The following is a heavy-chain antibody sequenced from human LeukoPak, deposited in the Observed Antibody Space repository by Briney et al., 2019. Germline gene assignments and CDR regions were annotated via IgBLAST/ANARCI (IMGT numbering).Heavy chain of an antibody. CDR3: ARESSWLFDY. Sequence: GASVKVSCKASGYIFPSYGISWVRQAPGQGLEWMGWINPNSGGTNYAQKFQGRVTMTRDTSISTAYMELSRLRSDDTAVYYCARESSWLFDYWGQGTLVTVSS. V-gene: IGHV1-2*02. CDR1: GYIFPSYG. CDR2: INPNSGGT. J-gene: IGHJ4*02. D-gene: IGHD6-13*01.